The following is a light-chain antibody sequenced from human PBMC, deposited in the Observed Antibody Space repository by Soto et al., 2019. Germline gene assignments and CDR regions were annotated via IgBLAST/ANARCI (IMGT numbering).Light chain of an antibody. CDR2: GAS. J-gene: IGKJ1*01. V-gene: IGKV3-20*01. Sequence: EIVLTQSPGTLSLSPVERATLSCMASQSVRTNFLAWFQQKPGQAPRLLIFGASTRATGIPDRFSGSGSGTDFILTISRLGPEDFAVYYCQHYDDSTWTFGQGTKVDIK. CDR3: QHYDDSTWT. CDR1: QSVRTNF.